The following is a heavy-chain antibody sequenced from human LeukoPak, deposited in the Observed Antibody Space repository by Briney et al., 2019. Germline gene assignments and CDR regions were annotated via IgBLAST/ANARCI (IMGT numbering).Heavy chain of an antibody. CDR2: IIPIFGTA. CDR3: ARGSSIAAQKYYFDY. Sequence: SVKVSCKASGYTFTGYYMHWVRQAPGRGLEWMGGIIPIFGTANYAQKFQGRVTITADKSTSTAYMELSSLRSEDTAVYYCARGSSIAAQKYYFDYWGQGTLVTVSS. D-gene: IGHD6-6*01. J-gene: IGHJ4*02. CDR1: GYTFTGYY. V-gene: IGHV1-69*06.